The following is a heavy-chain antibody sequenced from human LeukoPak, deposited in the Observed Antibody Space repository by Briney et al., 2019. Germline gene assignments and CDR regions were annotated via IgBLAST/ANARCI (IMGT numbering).Heavy chain of an antibody. CDR3: ARAHVAAGLAFDI. Sequence: PGGSLRLSCAASGFTFSSYSMNWVRQAPGKGLEWVSSISSSSSYIYYADSVKGRFTISRENAKNSFYLQMNSLRAEDTAVYYCARAHVAAGLAFDIWGQGTMVTVSS. V-gene: IGHV3-21*01. D-gene: IGHD6-25*01. J-gene: IGHJ3*02. CDR1: GFTFSSYS. CDR2: ISSSSSYI.